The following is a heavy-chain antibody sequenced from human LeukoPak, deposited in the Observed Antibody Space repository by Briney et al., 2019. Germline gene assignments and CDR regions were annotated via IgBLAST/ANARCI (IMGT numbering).Heavy chain of an antibody. CDR2: ISSSGSTI. V-gene: IGHV3-11*04. Sequence: PGGSLRLSCAASGFTFSEYYMSWLRQAPGKGVEGVSYISSSGSTIYYADSVKGRFTISRDNAKNSLYLQMNSLRAEDTTVYYCARVRDENWFDPWGQGTLVTVSS. J-gene: IGHJ5*02. CDR1: GFTFSEYY. CDR3: ARVRDENWFDP.